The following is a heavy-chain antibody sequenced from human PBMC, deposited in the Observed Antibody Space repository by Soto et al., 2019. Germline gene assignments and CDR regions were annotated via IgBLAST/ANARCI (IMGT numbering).Heavy chain of an antibody. D-gene: IGHD5-12*01. J-gene: IGHJ1*01. CDR3: ARDPGYDGHDWRFHH. V-gene: IGHV3-74*01. CDR2: VFAGGTVT. Sequence: VQLVESGGGLVQPGGSLRLSCAASGFSFSSYRMHWVRQAPGQGLVWLSRVFAGGTVTNCADSVKGRFTISRDNAKNTMYLHMHTLRVEEPAIYFCARDPGYDGHDWRFHHWGRGVLVTVSS. CDR1: GFSFSSYR.